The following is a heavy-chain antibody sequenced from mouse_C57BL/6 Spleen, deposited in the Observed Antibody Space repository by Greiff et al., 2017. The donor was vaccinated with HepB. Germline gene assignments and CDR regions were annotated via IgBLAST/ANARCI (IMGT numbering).Heavy chain of an antibody. CDR2: IYPGDGDT. CDR3: ARGDYYGSSYVWFAY. J-gene: IGHJ3*01. Sequence: VQLQQSGAELVKPGASVKISCKASGYAFSSYWMNWVKQRPGKGLEWIGQIYPGDGDTNYNGKFKGKATLTADKSPSTAYMQLSSLTSEDSAVYFCARGDYYGSSYVWFAYWGQGTLVTVSA. V-gene: IGHV1-80*01. D-gene: IGHD1-1*01. CDR1: GYAFSSYW.